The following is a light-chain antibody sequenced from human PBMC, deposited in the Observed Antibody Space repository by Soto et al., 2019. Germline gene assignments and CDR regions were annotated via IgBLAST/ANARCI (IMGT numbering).Light chain of an antibody. CDR1: SSDVGAYKY. Sequence: QSALTQPPSASGSPGQSVTISCTGTSSDVGAYKYVSWYQQYPGKAPKLMIYEVSKRPSGVPDRFSGSKSGNTASLTVSGLQAEDEADYYCTSYVGSNIWVFGGGTTRTVL. CDR2: EVS. V-gene: IGLV2-8*01. CDR3: TSYVGSNIWV. J-gene: IGLJ3*02.